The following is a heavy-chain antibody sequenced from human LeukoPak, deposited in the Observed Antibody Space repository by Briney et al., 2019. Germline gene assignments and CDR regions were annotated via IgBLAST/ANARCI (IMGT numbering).Heavy chain of an antibody. Sequence: GGSLRLSCAASGFTFSSYWMSWVRQAPGKGLEWVANIKQDGSEKYYVDSVRGRFTISRDNAKNSLYLQMNSLRAEDTAVYYCARICRWNDGMCFGYWGQGTLVTVSS. CDR2: IKQDGSEK. J-gene: IGHJ4*02. V-gene: IGHV3-7*01. CDR3: ARICRWNDGMCFGY. CDR1: GFTFSSYW. D-gene: IGHD1-1*01.